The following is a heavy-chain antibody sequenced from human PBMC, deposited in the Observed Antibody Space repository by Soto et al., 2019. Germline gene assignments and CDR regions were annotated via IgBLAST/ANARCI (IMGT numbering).Heavy chain of an antibody. CDR1: GGSISSYY. D-gene: IGHD6-19*01. J-gene: IGHJ4*02. Sequence: QVQLQESGPGLVKPSETLSLTCTVSGGSISSYYWSWIRQPPGKGLEWIGYIYYSGSTNYNPSLKSRVTLSVDTSKNQFYLKLSSVTAADTAVYYCARGTGLAVAGTGFDYWGQGTLVTVSS. CDR2: IYYSGST. CDR3: ARGTGLAVAGTGFDY. V-gene: IGHV4-59*01.